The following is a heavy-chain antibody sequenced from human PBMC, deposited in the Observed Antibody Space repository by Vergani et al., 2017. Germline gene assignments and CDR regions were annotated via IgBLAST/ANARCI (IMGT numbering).Heavy chain of an antibody. Sequence: QVQLHESGPGLVKPSQTLSLTGTFSGGSIPGVSFYWSWIRQPAGKGLEWIGRIHSSGTTNYNPSLKSRVTLSVDTSRNQLSLRMTSVTAADTAVYYCARDSWTSELRGVYWFDTWGQGTLVSVSS. CDR1: GGSIPGVSFY. J-gene: IGHJ5*02. V-gene: IGHV4-61*02. CDR3: ARDSWTSELRGVYWFDT. D-gene: IGHD3-10*01. CDR2: IHSSGTT.